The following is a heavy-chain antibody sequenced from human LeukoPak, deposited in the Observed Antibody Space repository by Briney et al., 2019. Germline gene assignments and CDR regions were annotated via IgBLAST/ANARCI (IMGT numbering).Heavy chain of an antibody. CDR1: GFTFSDYY. CDR2: ISSSGSTI. D-gene: IGHD1-14*01. V-gene: IGHV3-11*01. J-gene: IGHJ6*02. Sequence: PGGSLRLSCAASGFTFSDYYMSWIRQAPGKGLEWVSYISSSGSTIYYADSVKGRFTISRDNAKNSLYLQMNSPRAEDTAVYYCARDNPLHYYYGMDVWGQGTTVTVSS. CDR3: ARDNPLHYYYGMDV.